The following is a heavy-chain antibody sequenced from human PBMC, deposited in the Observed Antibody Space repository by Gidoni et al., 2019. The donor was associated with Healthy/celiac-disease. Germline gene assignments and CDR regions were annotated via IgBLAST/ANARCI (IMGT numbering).Heavy chain of an antibody. D-gene: IGHD5-12*01. V-gene: IGHV3-23*04. J-gene: IGHJ4*02. CDR2: ISGSGGST. CDR1: GFTFSSFA. Sequence: EVQLVEAGGGLVQPGGCLRLSCADSGFTFSSFAMGWVRRAPGKGLEWVSAISGSGGSTYYADSVKGRFTISRDNSKNTLYLQMNSLRAEDTAVYYCARERWLQSNYWGQGTLVTVSS. CDR3: ARERWLQSNY.